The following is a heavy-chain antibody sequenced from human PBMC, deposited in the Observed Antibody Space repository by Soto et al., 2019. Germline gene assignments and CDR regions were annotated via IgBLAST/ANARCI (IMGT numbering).Heavy chain of an antibody. V-gene: IGHV3-23*01. D-gene: IGHD1-26*01. CDR2: ISGSGCKK. CDR3: AKNQGVELVPLATVDWYDP. CDR1: VFICENFG. J-gene: IGHJ5*02. Sequence: GTLRLSCAASVFICENFGMSWVRQAPGKGLEWISSISGSGCKKYYADSVKGRFTISRDNSKSTVYLELNNLSAEDTAVYHCAKNQGVELVPLATVDWYDPWGQGSVVTVSS.